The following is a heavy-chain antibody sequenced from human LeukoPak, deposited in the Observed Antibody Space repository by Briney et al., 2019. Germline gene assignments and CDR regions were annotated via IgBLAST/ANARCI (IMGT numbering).Heavy chain of an antibody. D-gene: IGHD3-10*01. CDR2: ISGSGGST. CDR1: GFTFSSYA. J-gene: IGHJ3*02. Sequence: GGSLRLSCAASGFTFSSYAMSWVRQAPGKGLEWVSAISGSGGSTYYADSVKGRFTISRDNSKNTLYLQMNSLRAEDTAVYYCAKDMVREVIPHDAFDIWGQGTMVTVSS. CDR3: AKDMVREVIPHDAFDI. V-gene: IGHV3-23*01.